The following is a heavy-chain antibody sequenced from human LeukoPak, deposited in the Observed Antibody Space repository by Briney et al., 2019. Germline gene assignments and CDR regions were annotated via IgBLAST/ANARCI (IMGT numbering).Heavy chain of an antibody. D-gene: IGHD2-15*01. J-gene: IGHJ4*02. V-gene: IGHV1-2*02. Sequence: GASVKVSCKASGYTFTGYYMHWVRQAPGQGLEWMGWINPNRGGTNYAQKFQGRVTMTRDTSISTAYMELSGLRSDDTAVYYCASGVVVAAYFDYWGQGTLVTVSS. CDR2: INPNRGGT. CDR3: ASGVVVAAYFDY. CDR1: GYTFTGYY.